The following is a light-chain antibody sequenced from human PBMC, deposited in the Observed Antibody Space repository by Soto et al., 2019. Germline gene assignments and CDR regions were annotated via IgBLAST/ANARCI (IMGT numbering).Light chain of an antibody. Sequence: DIQMTQSPSTLSASVGDRVTITCRASQSISSWLAWYQQKPGKPPNLLIYKASNLQIGVPSRFSGSGSGTEFTLTISGLQPDDSSTYYCQQYSGYPWTFGQGTKVEIK. CDR3: QQYSGYPWT. CDR1: QSISSW. CDR2: KAS. J-gene: IGKJ1*01. V-gene: IGKV1-5*03.